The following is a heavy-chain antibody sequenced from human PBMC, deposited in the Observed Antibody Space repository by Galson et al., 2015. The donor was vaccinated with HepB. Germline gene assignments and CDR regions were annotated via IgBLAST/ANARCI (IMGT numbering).Heavy chain of an antibody. D-gene: IGHD3-10*01. Sequence: SLRLSCAASGFTFSSYAMHWVRQAPGKGLEWVAVISYDGSNKYYADSVKGRFTISRDNSKNTLYLQMNSLRAEDTAVYYCARQAEAEEALWFGELLHPSLDYWGQGTLVTVSS. CDR2: ISYDGSNK. J-gene: IGHJ4*02. CDR1: GFTFSSYA. CDR3: ARQAEAEEALWFGELLHPSLDY. V-gene: IGHV3-30*04.